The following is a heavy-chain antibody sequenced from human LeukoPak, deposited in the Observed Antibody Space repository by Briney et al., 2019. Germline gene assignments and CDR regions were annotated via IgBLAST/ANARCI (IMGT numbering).Heavy chain of an antibody. CDR1: GYTFTCYY. D-gene: IGHD3-3*01. CDR3: AREGKTYYDFWSGYSPRSGYFDY. J-gene: IGHJ4*02. V-gene: IGHV1-46*01. Sequence: ASVKVSCKASGYTFTCYYMHWVRQAPGQGLEWMGIINPSGGSTSYAQKFQGRVTMTRDTSTSTVYMELSSLRSEDTAVYYCAREGKTYYDFWSGYSPRSGYFDYWGQGTLVTVSS. CDR2: INPSGGST.